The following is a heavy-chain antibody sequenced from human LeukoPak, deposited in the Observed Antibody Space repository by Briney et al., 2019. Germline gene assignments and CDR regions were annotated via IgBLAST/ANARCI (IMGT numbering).Heavy chain of an antibody. CDR3: AADDLLFVY. J-gene: IGHJ4*02. CDR2: VVVGSGNT. CDR1: GFTFTNSA. D-gene: IGHD3-3*01. V-gene: IGHV1-58*01. Sequence: SVKVSCKASGFTFTNSAVQWVRQARGQRLEWIGWVVVGSGNTNYAQKFQERVTITRDMSTSTVFMELSSLRSEDTAVYYCAADDLLFVYWGQGTLVTVSS.